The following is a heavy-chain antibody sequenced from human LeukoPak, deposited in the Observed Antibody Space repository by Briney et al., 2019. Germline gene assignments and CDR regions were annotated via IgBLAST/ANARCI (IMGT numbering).Heavy chain of an antibody. D-gene: IGHD5-18*01. Sequence: GASVKVSCKASGYTSTSYGISWVRQAPGQGLEWMGWISAYNGNTNYAQKLQGRVTMTTDTSTSTAYMELRSLRSDDTAVYYCARVGYSYGYYYGMDVWGQGTTVTVSS. J-gene: IGHJ6*02. CDR2: ISAYNGNT. CDR1: GYTSTSYG. V-gene: IGHV1-18*01. CDR3: ARVGYSYGYYYGMDV.